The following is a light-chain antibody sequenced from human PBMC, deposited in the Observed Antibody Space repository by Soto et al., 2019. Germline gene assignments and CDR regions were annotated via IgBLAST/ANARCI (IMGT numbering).Light chain of an antibody. Sequence: QSVLTQPPSVSGAPGQRVTISCTRSSSNIGAGYDVHWYQQLPGTAPKLLIYGNSNRASGVPDRFSGSKSGTSASLAITGLQAEDEADYYCQSYDSSLSVVFGGGTKLTVL. CDR3: QSYDSSLSVV. CDR2: GNS. J-gene: IGLJ2*01. V-gene: IGLV1-40*01. CDR1: SSNIGAGYD.